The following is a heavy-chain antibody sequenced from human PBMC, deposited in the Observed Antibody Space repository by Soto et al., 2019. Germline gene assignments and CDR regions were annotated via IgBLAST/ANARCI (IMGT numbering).Heavy chain of an antibody. Sequence: CNAAGGTFSIYAISWVRQAPGQGLEWMGGIIPIFGTANYAQKFQGRVTITADKSTSTAYMELSSLRSEDTAVYYCARQLWANWFDPWGQGTLVTVSS. V-gene: IGHV1-69*06. CDR1: GGTFSIYA. CDR2: IIPIFGTA. D-gene: IGHD5-18*01. CDR3: ARQLWANWFDP. J-gene: IGHJ5*02.